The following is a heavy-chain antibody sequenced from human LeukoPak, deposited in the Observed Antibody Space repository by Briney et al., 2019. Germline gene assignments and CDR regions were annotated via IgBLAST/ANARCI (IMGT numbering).Heavy chain of an antibody. V-gene: IGHV4-34*01. CDR2: INLTGST. D-gene: IGHD6-19*01. CDR1: GGSFSGYY. CDR3: ARSHLSLAVAGARRGPYFDY. Sequence: PSETLSLTCAVYGGSFSGYYWSWIRQPPGKGLEWIVEINLTGSTNYHPSLKSGVTISVGTSKNQFSLKLSSVTAADTAVYYCARSHLSLAVAGARRGPYFDYWGQGTLVTVSS. J-gene: IGHJ4*02.